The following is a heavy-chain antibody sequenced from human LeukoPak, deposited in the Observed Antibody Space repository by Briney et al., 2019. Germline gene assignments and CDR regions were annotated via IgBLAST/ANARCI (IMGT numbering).Heavy chain of an antibody. V-gene: IGHV4-59*01. J-gene: IGHJ6*02. D-gene: IGHD3-10*01. CDR1: GGSISSYY. Sequence: SETLSLTCTVSGGSISSYYWSWIRQPPGKGLEWIGYIYYSGSTNYNPSLKSRVTISVDTSKNQFSLKLSSVTAADTAVYYCARDAKLLWFGELLGHYYYYYGMDVWGQGTTVTVSS. CDR2: IYYSGST. CDR3: ARDAKLLWFGELLGHYYYYYGMDV.